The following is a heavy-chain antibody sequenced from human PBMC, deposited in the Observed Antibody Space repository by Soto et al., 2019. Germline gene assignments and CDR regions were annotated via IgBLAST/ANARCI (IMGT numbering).Heavy chain of an antibody. CDR1: GGTFSSYA. CDR3: AREIDYYDSSVYYRRYYDYGMDV. J-gene: IGHJ6*02. Sequence: QVQLVQSGAEVKKPGSSVKVSCKASGGTFSSYAISWVRQAPGHGLGWMGGIIPIFGTANYAQKFQGRVTITAAEATSTADMELSSRRSKDTAVYYCAREIDYYDSSVYYRRYYDYGMDVWGQGTTVTVSS. CDR2: IIPIFGTA. V-gene: IGHV1-69*01. D-gene: IGHD3-22*01.